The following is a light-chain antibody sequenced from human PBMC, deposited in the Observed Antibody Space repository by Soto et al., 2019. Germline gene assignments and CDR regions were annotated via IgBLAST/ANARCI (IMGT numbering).Light chain of an antibody. CDR2: GDI. J-gene: IGLJ1*01. CDR3: QSYDSSLSGGV. V-gene: IGLV1-40*01. CDR1: SSNIGARYD. Sequence: QSVLPQPPSVSGAPGQRVTISCTGSSSNIGARYDVHWYQHLPGTAPKLLIYGDINRPSGVPDRFSGSKSGTSASLAITGLQAEDEADYYCQSYDSSLSGGVFGTGTKVTVL.